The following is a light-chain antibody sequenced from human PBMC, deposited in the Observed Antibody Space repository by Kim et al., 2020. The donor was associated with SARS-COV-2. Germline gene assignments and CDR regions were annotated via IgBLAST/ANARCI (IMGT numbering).Light chain of an antibody. V-gene: IGKV3-11*01. J-gene: IGKJ4*01. CDR3: QQRGSWPPT. CDR1: QTISTY. Sequence: LSPGERATRSCRASQTISTYLAWYQQKPGQSPRLLIYDASDRATGIQARFSGSGSGTDFSLTISSLEPEDFAVYYCQQRGSWPPTFGGGTKVDIK. CDR2: DAS.